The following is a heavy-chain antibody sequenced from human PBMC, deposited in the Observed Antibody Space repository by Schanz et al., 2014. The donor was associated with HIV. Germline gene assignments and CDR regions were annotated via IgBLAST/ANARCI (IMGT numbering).Heavy chain of an antibody. D-gene: IGHD5-18*01. CDR3: VKAYSSGFSGAGS. V-gene: IGHV3-23*01. CDR2: ISATGGST. CDR1: GFTFSSYA. J-gene: IGHJ5*02. Sequence: EVQLLESGGGLVQPGGSLRLSCAASGFTFSSYAMSWVRQAPGKGLEWVSAISATGGSTYYADSVKGRFTISRDNSKNTLYLQMNSLRADDTAIYYCVKAYSSGFSGAGSWGQGALVTVSS.